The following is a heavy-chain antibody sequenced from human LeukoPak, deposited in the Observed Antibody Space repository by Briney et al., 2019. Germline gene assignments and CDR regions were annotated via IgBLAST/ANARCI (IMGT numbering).Heavy chain of an antibody. CDR3: ARRAVAGTADY. J-gene: IGHJ4*02. V-gene: IGHV3-21*01. D-gene: IGHD6-19*01. CDR1: GFTFSSYS. Sequence: GGSLRLSCAASGFTFSSYSMNWVRQAPGKGLEWVSSISSSSSYIYYADSVKGRFTISRDNAKNSLYLQMNSLRAEDTAVYYCARRAVAGTADYWGQGTLVTVSS. CDR2: ISSSSSYI.